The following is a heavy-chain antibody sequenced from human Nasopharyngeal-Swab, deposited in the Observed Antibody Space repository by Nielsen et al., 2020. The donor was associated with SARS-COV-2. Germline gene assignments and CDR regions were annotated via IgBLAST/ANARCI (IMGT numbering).Heavy chain of an antibody. CDR2: IYHSGST. V-gene: IGHV4-4*02. J-gene: IGHJ2*01. Sequence: SATLSLTCAVSGGSISSSNWWSWVRQPPGKGLEWNGEIYHSGSTNYNPSLKSRVTISVDKSKNQFSLKLSSVTAADTAVYYCARERSMAAAATRYFELWGRGTLVTVSS. CDR1: GGSISSSNW. CDR3: ARERSMAAAATRYFEL. D-gene: IGHD6-13*01.